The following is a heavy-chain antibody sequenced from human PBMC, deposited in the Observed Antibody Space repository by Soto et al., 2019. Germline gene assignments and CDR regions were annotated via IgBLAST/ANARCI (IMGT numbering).Heavy chain of an antibody. Sequence: QITLKESGPTLVKPTQPLTLTCTFSGFSLTTRGVGVGWIRQPPGKALEWLALIYWDDDQRYSPSLKNRLTVTKDTSKTQVVLTMTNMDPVDTGTYYCARRRIYNGYDSWGQGTLVTVSS. CDR2: IYWDDDQ. J-gene: IGHJ4*02. D-gene: IGHD5-12*01. CDR1: GFSLTTRGVG. V-gene: IGHV2-5*02. CDR3: ARRRIYNGYDS.